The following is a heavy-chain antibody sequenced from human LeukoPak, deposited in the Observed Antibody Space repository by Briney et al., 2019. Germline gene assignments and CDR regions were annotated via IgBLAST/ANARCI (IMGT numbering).Heavy chain of an antibody. J-gene: IGHJ4*02. D-gene: IGHD3-10*01. Sequence: TGGSLRLSCAASGFTFSSYDMSWVRQAPGKGLEWVSGITYSSGYTYYADSVKGRFTISRDNSRNTLYLQMDSLRAEDTAVYYCAKDPSDLGGSGSSNYFDCWGQGTLVTVSS. CDR3: AKDPSDLGGSGSSNYFDC. V-gene: IGHV3-23*01. CDR1: GFTFSSYD. CDR2: ITYSSGYT.